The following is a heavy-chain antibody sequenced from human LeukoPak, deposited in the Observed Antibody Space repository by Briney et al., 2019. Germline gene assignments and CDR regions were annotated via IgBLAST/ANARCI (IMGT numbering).Heavy chain of an antibody. Sequence: GGSLTLSCAASRLIISNYCMRWFRQAPGKGLEWVANIKPDGSEKNYVVSVKGRFTISRDNAKNSLYLQLNSRRAEDTAVYYCAKGHTILAYWGQGTLVTVSS. CDR2: IKPDGSEK. D-gene: IGHD3-3*01. CDR3: AKGHTILAY. CDR1: RLIISNYC. V-gene: IGHV3-7*01. J-gene: IGHJ4*02.